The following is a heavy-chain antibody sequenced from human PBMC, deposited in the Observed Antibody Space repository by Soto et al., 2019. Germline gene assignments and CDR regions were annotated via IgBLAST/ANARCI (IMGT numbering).Heavy chain of an antibody. D-gene: IGHD1-20*01. CDR2: IIPIFGTA. CDR1: GGTFSSYA. Sequence: QVQLVQSGAEVKQPGSSVKVSCKASGGTFSSYAISWVRQAPGQGLEWLGGIIPIFGTANYAQKFQGRVTITADESTSTAYMELSSLRSEDTAVYYCARESYNWNDNADWFDPWGQGTLVTVSS. J-gene: IGHJ5*02. CDR3: ARESYNWNDNADWFDP. V-gene: IGHV1-69*01.